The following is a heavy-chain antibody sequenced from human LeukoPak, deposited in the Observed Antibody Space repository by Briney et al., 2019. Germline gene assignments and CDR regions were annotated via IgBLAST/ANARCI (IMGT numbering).Heavy chain of an antibody. J-gene: IGHJ3*02. CDR1: GYTFVNHA. Sequence: GASVKVSCKASGYTFVNHAIHWVRQAAGQRPEWMGLINVGNGNTKNSQKFQGRVTITTDTSASAVYMELRSLTSEDTAVYYCARNMNRGLIITSGVAFDIWGQGTMVTVSS. D-gene: IGHD3-10*01. V-gene: IGHV1-3*01. CDR3: ARNMNRGLIITSGVAFDI. CDR2: INVGNGNT.